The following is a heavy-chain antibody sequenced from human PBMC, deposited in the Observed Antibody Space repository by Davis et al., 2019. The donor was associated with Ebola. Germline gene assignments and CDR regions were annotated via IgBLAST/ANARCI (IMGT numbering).Heavy chain of an antibody. CDR3: ARDMWNYGGEDYYYGMDV. CDR2: INNDGSSA. Sequence: HTGGSLRLSCAASGFTFNRHGMYWVRQAPGKGRVWVSRINNDGSSASYADPVKGRFTISRDNAKNKVYLEMKSLRVEDTALYYCARDMWNYGGEDYYYGMDVWGQGTTVTVSS. CDR1: GFTFNRHG. V-gene: IGHV3-74*01. D-gene: IGHD1-7*01. J-gene: IGHJ6*02.